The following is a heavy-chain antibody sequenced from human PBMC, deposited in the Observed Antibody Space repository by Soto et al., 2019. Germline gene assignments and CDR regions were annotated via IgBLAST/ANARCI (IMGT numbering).Heavy chain of an antibody. CDR1: GFTFSSYS. Sequence: PGGSLRLSCAASGFTFSSYSMNWVRQAPGKGLEWVSYISSSGSTTYYADSVKGRFTISRDNSKNTLYLQMNSLRAEDTAVYYCAKDRLVVVPAATRHGNYASYPDYWGQGTLVTVSS. CDR3: AKDRLVVVPAATRHGNYASYPDY. D-gene: IGHD2-2*01. J-gene: IGHJ4*02. V-gene: IGHV3-48*01. CDR2: ISSSGSTT.